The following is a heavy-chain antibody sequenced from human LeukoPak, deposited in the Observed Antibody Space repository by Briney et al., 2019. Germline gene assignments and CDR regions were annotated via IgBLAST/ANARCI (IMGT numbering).Heavy chain of an antibody. J-gene: IGHJ4*02. V-gene: IGHV4-61*01. D-gene: IGHD3-22*01. CDR2: IYYSGST. CDR1: GGSFSSGTYY. CDR3: ARETYYYDSSGYFDY. Sequence: PSETLSLTCTVSGGSFSSGTYYWRWIPQPPGKGLEWIGCIYYSGSTNCNPSLKSRVTISVDTSKNQFSLKLNSVTAADTAVYYCARETYYYDSSGYFDYWGQGTLVTVSS.